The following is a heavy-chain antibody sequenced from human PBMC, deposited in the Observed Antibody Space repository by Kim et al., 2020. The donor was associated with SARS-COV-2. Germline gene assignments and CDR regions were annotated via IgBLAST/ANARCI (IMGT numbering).Heavy chain of an antibody. CDR2: ISSSSDTK. J-gene: IGHJ3*02. Sequence: GGSLRLSCAASGFTFSSHSMNWVRQAPGKWLEWVSYISSSSDTKYYGDSVKGRFTTSRDNAKNSLYLQMNRLRVEDTAVYYCAKKSGSCDAFDIWGQGTMVTVSS. D-gene: IGHD1-26*01. CDR3: AKKSGSCDAFDI. V-gene: IGHV3-48*04. CDR1: GFTFSSHS.